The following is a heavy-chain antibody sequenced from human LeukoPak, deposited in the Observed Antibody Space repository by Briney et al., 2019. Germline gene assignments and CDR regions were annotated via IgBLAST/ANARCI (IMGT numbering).Heavy chain of an antibody. J-gene: IGHJ6*03. D-gene: IGHD2-2*01. CDR2: MNPNSGNT. CDR3: ARDMGRNVVVPAARIYYYYMDV. Sequence: ASVKVSCKASGYTFTSYDINWLRQASGQGLEWLGWMNPNSGNTGYAQKFQGRFTMTWDTSITTAYMELSSLRSEDTAVYYCARDMGRNVVVPAARIYYYYMDVWGKGTTVTVSS. CDR1: GYTFTSYD. V-gene: IGHV1-8*01.